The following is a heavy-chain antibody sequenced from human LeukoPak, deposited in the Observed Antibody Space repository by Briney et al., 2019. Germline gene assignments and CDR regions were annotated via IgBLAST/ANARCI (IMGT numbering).Heavy chain of an antibody. CDR2: ISSSGSTI. V-gene: IGHV3-11*01. Sequence: GGSLRLSCAASGFTFSDYYMSWIRQAPGKGLEWVSYISSSGSTIYYADSVKGRFTISRDNAKNSLYLQMNSLRAEDTAVYYCAGEDIVVVGWFDPWGQGTLVTVSS. CDR1: GFTFSDYY. CDR3: AGEDIVVVGWFDP. J-gene: IGHJ5*02. D-gene: IGHD2-15*01.